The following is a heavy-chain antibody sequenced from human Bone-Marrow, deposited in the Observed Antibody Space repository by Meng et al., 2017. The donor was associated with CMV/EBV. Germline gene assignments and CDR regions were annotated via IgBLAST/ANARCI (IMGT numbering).Heavy chain of an antibody. Sequence: SETLSLTCAVYGGSFSSYFLTWIRQPPGKGLEWIGEINHSGTASYNPSLKSRVTISVDTSKSQLSLNLSSVTAADTAVYFCARGQGLLGTSSHYYYAMDVWGQGTTVTVSS. D-gene: IGHD6-6*01. V-gene: IGHV4-34*01. CDR1: GGSFSSYF. CDR3: ARGQGLLGTSSHYYYAMDV. CDR2: INHSGTA. J-gene: IGHJ6*02.